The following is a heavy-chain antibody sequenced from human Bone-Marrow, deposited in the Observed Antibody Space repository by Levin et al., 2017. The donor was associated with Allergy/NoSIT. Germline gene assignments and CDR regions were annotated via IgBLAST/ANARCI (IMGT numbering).Heavy chain of an antibody. Sequence: ASVKVSCKASGYTFTYYGLMWVRQAPGQGLECMAWISAYNGNTDYAQNFQGRVTVTRDTSTRTDYMELRSLRPDDTAVYFCARVRGDSALKDALDIWGQGTKVTVSS. CDR1: GYTFTYYG. V-gene: IGHV1-18*01. J-gene: IGHJ3*02. CDR2: ISAYNGNT. D-gene: IGHD2-21*01. CDR3: ARVRGDSALKDALDI.